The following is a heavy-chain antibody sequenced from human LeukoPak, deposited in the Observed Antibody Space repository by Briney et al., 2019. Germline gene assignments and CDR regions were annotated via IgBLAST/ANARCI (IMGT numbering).Heavy chain of an antibody. CDR1: GYTFTNYW. CDR2: IYPGDSDT. Sequence: NLGESLKISCQGSGYTFTNYWIAWVRQMPGKGLEWMGIIYPGDSDTRYSPSFQGRVTISADKSTSTAYLQWKSLTASDTAIYYCAIRATAEYFDYWGQGTLVTVSS. J-gene: IGHJ4*02. V-gene: IGHV5-51*01. CDR3: AIRATAEYFDY.